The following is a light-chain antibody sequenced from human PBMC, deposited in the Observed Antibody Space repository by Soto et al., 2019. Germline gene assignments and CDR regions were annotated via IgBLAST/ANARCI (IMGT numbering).Light chain of an antibody. CDR3: SSYTGSTTYV. CDR1: SSDVGGYNY. V-gene: IGLV2-14*01. CDR2: EVS. Sequence: QSVLTQPASVSGSLGQSITISCTGTSSDVGGYNYVSWYQQHPGKAPRLMIYEVSYRPSGVSNRFSGSKSGNTASLTISGLQTEDEADYYCSSYTGSTTYVFGTGTKVTVL. J-gene: IGLJ1*01.